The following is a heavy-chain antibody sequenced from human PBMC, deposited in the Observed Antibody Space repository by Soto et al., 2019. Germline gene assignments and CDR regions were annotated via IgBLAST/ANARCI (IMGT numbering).Heavy chain of an antibody. V-gene: IGHV1-69*01. J-gene: IGHJ4*02. CDR3: ARDLGGSSSSPGSYYLDY. CDR1: GGTFSSYA. CDR2: ISPIFGTA. Sequence: QVQLVQSGAEVKKPGSSVKVSCKASGGTFSSYAISWLRQAPGQGLEWMGGISPIFGTANYAQKFQGRVTMTADESTSTAYMELSRLISEDTAVYYCARDLGGSSSSPGSYYLDYWGQGTLVTVSS. D-gene: IGHD6-6*01.